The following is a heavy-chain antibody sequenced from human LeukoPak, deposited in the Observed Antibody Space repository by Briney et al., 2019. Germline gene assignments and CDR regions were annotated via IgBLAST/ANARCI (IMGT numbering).Heavy chain of an antibody. CDR1: GGSISSNNW. CDR2: IFHGGNT. CDR3: ARSRLYSYGYVIDY. V-gene: IGHV4-4*02. Sequence: SGTLSLTCAVSGGSISSNNWWSWVRQPPGKGLEWIGEIFHGGNTNYNPSLMSRVTVLVDKSKNQFSLKLSSVAAADTAVYYCARSRLYSYGYVIDYWGQGTLVTVSS. J-gene: IGHJ4*02. D-gene: IGHD5-18*01.